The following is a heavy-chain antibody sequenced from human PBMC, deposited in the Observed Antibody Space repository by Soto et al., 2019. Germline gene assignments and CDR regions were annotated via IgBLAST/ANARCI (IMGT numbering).Heavy chain of an antibody. D-gene: IGHD6-19*01. V-gene: IGHV1-69*01. J-gene: IGHJ5*02. CDR3: ARHHKAAGPGLWFDP. CDR2: FIPIFGTA. Sequence: QVQLVQSGAEVKKPGSSVKVSCKASGGTFSSYAISWVRQAPGQGLEWMGGFIPIFGTANYAQKVQGRVKITANESTSTAYMELSSLRSDDTAVYYCARHHKAAGPGLWFDPWGQGTLVTVSS. CDR1: GGTFSSYA.